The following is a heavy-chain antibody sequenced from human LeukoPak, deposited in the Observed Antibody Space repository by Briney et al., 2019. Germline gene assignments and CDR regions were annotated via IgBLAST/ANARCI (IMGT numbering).Heavy chain of an antibody. J-gene: IGHJ6*03. CDR3: ARYQADIVVVPAAIDYYYMDV. CDR2: IYTSGST. D-gene: IGHD2-2*02. Sequence: ASETLSLTCTFFGRSISSGSYYWSWIRQPAGKGLEWIGRIYTSGSTNYNPSLKSRVTISVDTSKNQFSLKLSSVTAADTAVYYCARYQADIVVVPAAIDYYYMDVWGKGTTVTVSS. CDR1: GRSISSGSYY. V-gene: IGHV4-61*02.